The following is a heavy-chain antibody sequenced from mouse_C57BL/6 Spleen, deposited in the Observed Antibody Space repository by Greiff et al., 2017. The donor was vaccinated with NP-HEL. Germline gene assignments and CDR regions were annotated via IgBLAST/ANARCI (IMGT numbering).Heavy chain of an antibody. J-gene: IGHJ3*01. D-gene: IGHD4-1*02. V-gene: IGHV1-52*01. CDR1: GYTFTSYW. CDR3: ARGPTGTWAY. CDR2: IDPSDSET. Sequence: QVQLQQSGAELVRPGSSVKLSCKASGYTFTSYWMHWVKQRPIQGLEWIGNIDPSDSETHYNQKFKDKATLTVDKSSSTAYMQLSSLTSEDSAVYYCARGPTGTWAYWGQGTLVTVSA.